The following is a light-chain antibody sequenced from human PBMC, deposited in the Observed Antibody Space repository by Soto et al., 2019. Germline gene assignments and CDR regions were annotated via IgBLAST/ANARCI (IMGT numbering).Light chain of an antibody. CDR2: DAS. V-gene: IGKV1-5*01. Sequence: DIQMTQSPSMLSASVGDRVTIAGRASQSIRRWLVWYQQKPGKAPKLLIFDASTLESGVPSRFSGRGSETEFTLTISSLQPDDFATYYCQQYNSYSPATFGQGTKVEI. CDR3: QQYNSYSPAT. J-gene: IGKJ1*01. CDR1: QSIRRW.